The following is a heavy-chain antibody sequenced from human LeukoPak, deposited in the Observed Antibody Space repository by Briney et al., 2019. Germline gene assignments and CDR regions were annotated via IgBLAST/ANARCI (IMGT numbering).Heavy chain of an antibody. V-gene: IGHV4-39*07. CDR3: ASRGGDTAMVTVPFD. CDR2: IYYSGTT. CDR1: GDSISSASYY. Sequence: SETLSLTCTVSGDSISSASYYWGWIRQPPGKGLEWIGSIYYSGTTYYNPSLTSRVTISVDESKNQFSLKLSSVTAADTAVYYCASRGGDTAMVTVPFDWGQGTLVTVSS. D-gene: IGHD5-18*01. J-gene: IGHJ4*02.